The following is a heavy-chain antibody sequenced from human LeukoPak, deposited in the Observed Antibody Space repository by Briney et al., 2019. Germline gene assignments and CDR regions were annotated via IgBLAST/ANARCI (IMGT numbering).Heavy chain of an antibody. D-gene: IGHD3-10*01. V-gene: IGHV5-51*01. J-gene: IGHJ5*02. CDR2: IYPGDSDT. CDR1: GYSFTSYW. Sequence: GESLKISCKGSGYSFTSYWIGWVRQMPGKGLEWMGIIYPGDSDTRYSPSFQGQVTISADKSISTAYLQWSSLKASDTAMYYCARSHVSLWFGELCPGWFDPWGQGTLVTVSS. CDR3: ARSHVSLWFGELCPGWFDP.